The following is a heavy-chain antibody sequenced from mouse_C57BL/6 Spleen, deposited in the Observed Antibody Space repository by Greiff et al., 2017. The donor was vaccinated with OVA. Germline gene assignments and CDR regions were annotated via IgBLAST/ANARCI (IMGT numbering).Heavy chain of an antibody. CDR1: GYTFTSYW. Sequence: VQLQQSGAELVKPGASVKLSCKASGYTFTSYWMHWVKQRPGQGLEWIGMIHPNSGSTNYNEKFKSKATLTVDKSSSTAYMQLSSLTSEDSAVYYCAREGPNLGMAYWGQGTLVTVSA. D-gene: IGHD3-3*01. V-gene: IGHV1-64*01. CDR2: IHPNSGST. J-gene: IGHJ3*01. CDR3: AREGPNLGMAY.